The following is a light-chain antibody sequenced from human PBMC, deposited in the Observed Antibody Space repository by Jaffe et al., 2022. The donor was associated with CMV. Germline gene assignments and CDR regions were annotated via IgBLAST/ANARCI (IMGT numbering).Light chain of an antibody. CDR2: AAS. V-gene: IGKV1-39*01. CDR3: QQSYSHSSEYT. Sequence: IQMTQSPSSLSAYVGDRVTITCRASQSIGTYLSWHQQKPGKAPKLLIYAASSLQSGVPSRFSGRGSGTDFTLTISSLQSEDSATYYCQQSYSHSSEYTFGQGTKLDIE. J-gene: IGKJ2*01. CDR1: QSIGTY.